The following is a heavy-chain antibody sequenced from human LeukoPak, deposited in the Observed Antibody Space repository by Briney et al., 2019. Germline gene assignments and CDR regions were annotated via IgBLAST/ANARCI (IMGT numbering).Heavy chain of an antibody. D-gene: IGHD3-22*01. CDR2: IYYSGST. CDR3: AREWAGSGYSLDY. Sequence: SETLSLTCTVSGVSINSYYWSWIRQSPGKGLEWIGYIYYSGSTNYNPSLKSRVTISVDTSKNQFSLKLSSVTAADTAVYYCAREWAGSGYSLDYWGQGTLVTVSS. J-gene: IGHJ4*02. V-gene: IGHV4-59*01. CDR1: GVSINSYY.